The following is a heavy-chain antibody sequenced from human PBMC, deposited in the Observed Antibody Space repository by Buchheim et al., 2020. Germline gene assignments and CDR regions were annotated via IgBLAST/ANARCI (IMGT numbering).Heavy chain of an antibody. D-gene: IGHD3-3*01. CDR2: IWYDGSNK. CDR1: GFTFSSYG. Sequence: QVQLVESGGGVVQPGRSLRLSCAASGFTFSSYGMHWVRQAPGKGLEWVAVIWYDGSNKYYADSVKGGFTISRDNSKNTLYLQMNSLRAEDTAVYYCARDQGYYDFWSGYYPYYYYGMDVWGQGTT. CDR3: ARDQGYYDFWSGYYPYYYYGMDV. J-gene: IGHJ6*02. V-gene: IGHV3-33*01.